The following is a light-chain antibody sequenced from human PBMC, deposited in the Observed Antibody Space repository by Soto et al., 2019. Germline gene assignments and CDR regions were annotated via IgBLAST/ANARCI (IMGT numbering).Light chain of an antibody. V-gene: IGKV3-20*01. J-gene: IGKJ2*01. Sequence: EIVLTQSPATLSLSPGERATLSCRASQSVSSSYLAWYQQKPGQAPRLLIYGASSRAAGIPDRFSGSGSGTDFTLTISRLEPEDFAVYYCQQYGISPMYTFGQGTKLEIK. CDR2: GAS. CDR1: QSVSSSY. CDR3: QQYGISPMYT.